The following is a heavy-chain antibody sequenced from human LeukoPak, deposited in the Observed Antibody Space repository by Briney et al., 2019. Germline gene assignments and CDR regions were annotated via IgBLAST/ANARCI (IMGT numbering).Heavy chain of an antibody. J-gene: IGHJ4*02. CDR3: ARGPRAAADDY. CDR1: GFTFSSYW. CDR2: IKEDGSEK. V-gene: IGHV3-7*01. D-gene: IGHD6-13*01. Sequence: PGGSLRLSCAASGFTFSSYWMSWVRQAPGKGLEWVANIKEDGSEKHYVDSVKGRFTISRDNAKNSLYLQMNSLRAEDTAVYYCARGPRAAADDYWGQGTLVTVSS.